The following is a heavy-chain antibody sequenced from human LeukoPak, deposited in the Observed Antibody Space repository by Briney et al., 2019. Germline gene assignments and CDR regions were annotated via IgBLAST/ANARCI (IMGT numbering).Heavy chain of an antibody. D-gene: IGHD3-3*01. J-gene: IGHJ4*02. CDR1: GFTFSSYW. CDR2: IKQDGSEK. V-gene: IGHV3-7*01. Sequence: PGGSLRLSFAASGFTFSSYWMSWVRQAPGKGLEWVANIKQDGSEKYYVDSVKGRFTISGDNAKNSLYLQMNSLRAEDTAVYYCARGNDYDFWSGSRYYFDYWGQGTLVTVSS. CDR3: ARGNDYDFWSGSRYYFDY.